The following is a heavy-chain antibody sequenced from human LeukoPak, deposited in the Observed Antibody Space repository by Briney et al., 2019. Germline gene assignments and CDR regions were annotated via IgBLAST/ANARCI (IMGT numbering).Heavy chain of an antibody. V-gene: IGHV1-2*02. J-gene: IGHJ3*02. CDR1: GYTFTGYY. CDR3: ASRRMLRTDGAFDI. Sequence: GASVKVSCKASGYTFTGYYMHWVRQAPGQGLEWMGWINPNSGGTNYGQKFQGRVTMTRDTSISTAYMELSRLRSDDTAVYYCASRRMLRTDGAFDIWGQGTMVTVSS. CDR2: INPNSGGT. D-gene: IGHD1-1*01.